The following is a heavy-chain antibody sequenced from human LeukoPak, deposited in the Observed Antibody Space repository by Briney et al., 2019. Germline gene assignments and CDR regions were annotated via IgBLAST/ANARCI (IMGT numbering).Heavy chain of an antibody. CDR2: ISSSSSYI. Sequence: PGGSLRLSCAASGFTFSSYSMNWVCQAPGKGLEWVSSISSSSSYIYYAESVKGRFTISRDNAKNSLYLQMNSLRAADTAVYYCARGPSIAVAVHYWGQGTLVTVSS. J-gene: IGHJ4*02. D-gene: IGHD6-19*01. CDR3: ARGPSIAVAVHY. V-gene: IGHV3-21*01. CDR1: GFTFSSYS.